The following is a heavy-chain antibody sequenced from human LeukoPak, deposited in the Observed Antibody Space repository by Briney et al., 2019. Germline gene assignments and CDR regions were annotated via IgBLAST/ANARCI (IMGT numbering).Heavy chain of an antibody. CDR1: GGSISGSY. CDR2: IFYSGST. D-gene: IGHD6-13*01. CDR3: ARNGYSASWEYYYYPMDI. J-gene: IGHJ6*02. Sequence: SETLSLTCTVSGGSISGSYWTWIRQPPGKGLEWIGYIFYSGSTNYNSSLKSRVTISIDTSQNQFSLRLNSVTAADTAVYYCARNGYSASWEYYYYPMDIWGQGTTVTVSS. V-gene: IGHV4-59*01.